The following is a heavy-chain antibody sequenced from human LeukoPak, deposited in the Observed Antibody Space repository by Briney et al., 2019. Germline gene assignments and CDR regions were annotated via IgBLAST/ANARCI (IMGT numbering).Heavy chain of an antibody. D-gene: IGHD5-12*01. CDR3: ARHLDIVATTLIDY. CDR1: GGTFSSYA. Sequence: SVKVSCKASGGTFSSYAISWVRPAPGQGLEWMGRIIPIFGTANYAQQFQGRVTITADKSTSTAYMELSSLRSEDTAVYYCARHLDIVATTLIDYWGQGTLVTVSS. V-gene: IGHV1-69*06. J-gene: IGHJ4*02. CDR2: IIPIFGTA.